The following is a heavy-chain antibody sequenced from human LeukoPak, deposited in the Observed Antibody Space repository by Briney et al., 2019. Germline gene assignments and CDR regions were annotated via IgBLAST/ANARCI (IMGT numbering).Heavy chain of an antibody. V-gene: IGHV3-30*03. CDR3: VSCFLPSDAFDI. CDR2: ISYDGSNK. CDR1: GFTFSSYG. D-gene: IGHD2-2*01. Sequence: PGGSLRLSCAASGFTFSSYGMHWVRQAPGKGLEWVAVISYDGSNKYYADSVKGRFTISRDNSKNTLYLQMNSLRAEDTAVYYCVSCFLPSDAFDIWGQGTMVTVFS. J-gene: IGHJ3*02.